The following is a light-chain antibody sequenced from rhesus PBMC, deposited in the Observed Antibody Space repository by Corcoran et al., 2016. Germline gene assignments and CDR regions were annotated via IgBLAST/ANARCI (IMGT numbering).Light chain of an antibody. CDR1: QSIRCW. V-gene: IGKV1-22*01. CDR2: KAS. CDR3: LQYSSSPFT. Sequence: DIQRTQSPSSLSASVGDTVTITCRASQSIRCWVAWYQQKPGKAPKLRIYKASSLQSGVPSRFSGGGSGTDFPLTISILQPEVCTTYYCLQYSSSPFTFGPGTKLDIK. J-gene: IGKJ3*01.